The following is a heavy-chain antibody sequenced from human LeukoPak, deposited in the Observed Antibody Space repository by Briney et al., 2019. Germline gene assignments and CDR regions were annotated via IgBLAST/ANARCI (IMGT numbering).Heavy chain of an antibody. CDR3: ARSLGVQLWSSYFDY. V-gene: IGHV4-4*07. D-gene: IGHD5-18*01. CDR1: GGSIGSYY. Sequence: PSETLSLTCSVSGGSIGSYYWSWIRQPAGKGLEWIGRIYNTGSTSYNPSLKSRVTMSVDTSKNQFSLKLSSVTAADTAVYYCARSLGVQLWSSYFDYWGQGTQVTVSS. CDR2: IYNTGST. J-gene: IGHJ4*02.